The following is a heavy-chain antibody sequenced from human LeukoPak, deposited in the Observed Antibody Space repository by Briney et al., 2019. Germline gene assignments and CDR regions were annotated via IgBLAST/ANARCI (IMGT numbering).Heavy chain of an antibody. CDR1: GFTFNNYF. D-gene: IGHD5-18*01. V-gene: IGHV3-23*01. Sequence: PGGSLRLSCAASGFTFNNYFMTWVRQAPGKGLEWVSTISGSAGSTYYADFVKGLFTISRDNSKNTLYLQMNSLRAEDTAVYYCTKDQGNTAMVLYYFNYWGQGTLVTVSS. CDR2: ISGSAGST. J-gene: IGHJ4*02. CDR3: TKDQGNTAMVLYYFNY.